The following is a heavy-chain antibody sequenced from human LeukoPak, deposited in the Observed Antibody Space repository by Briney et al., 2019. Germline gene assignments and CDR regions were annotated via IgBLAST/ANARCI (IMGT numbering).Heavy chain of an antibody. J-gene: IGHJ4*02. CDR1: GFTISTNY. Sequence: GSLRLSCAASGFTISTNYMSWVRQAPGKGLEWIGEIHRSGSTNYNPSLQSRVTISIDRSKNQIALELSSVTAADTAVYYCAREIVGGFNPGAYWGQGTLVTVSS. CDR2: IHRSGST. CDR3: AREIVGGFNPGAY. V-gene: IGHV4-4*02. D-gene: IGHD1-14*01.